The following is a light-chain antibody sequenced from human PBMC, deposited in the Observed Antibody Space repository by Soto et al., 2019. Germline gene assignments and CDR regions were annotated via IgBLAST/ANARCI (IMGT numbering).Light chain of an antibody. V-gene: IGLV1-51*01. J-gene: IGLJ1*01. CDR2: DIN. CDR1: SSDIGKNY. CDR3: GTWDSGLSAHV. Sequence: QSVLTQPPSVSAAPGQRVTISCSGSSSDIGKNYVSWYQQFPGTAPKLLIYDINKRPSGIPDRFSGSQSGTSATLGITGLQTGDEAEYYCGTWDSGLSAHVFGTGTKLTV.